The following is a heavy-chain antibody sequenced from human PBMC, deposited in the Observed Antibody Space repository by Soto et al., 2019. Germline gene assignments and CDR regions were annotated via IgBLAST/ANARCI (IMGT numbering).Heavy chain of an antibody. Sequence: SETLSLTCTVSGGSISSGGYYWSWIRQHPGKGLEWIGYIYYSGSTYYNPSLKSRVTISVDTSKNQFSLKLSSVTAADTAVYYCARVIGTTSSPLTYGMDVWGQGTTVTVSS. CDR2: IYYSGST. CDR3: ARVIGTTSSPLTYGMDV. V-gene: IGHV4-31*03. J-gene: IGHJ6*02. CDR1: GGSISSGGYY. D-gene: IGHD1-1*01.